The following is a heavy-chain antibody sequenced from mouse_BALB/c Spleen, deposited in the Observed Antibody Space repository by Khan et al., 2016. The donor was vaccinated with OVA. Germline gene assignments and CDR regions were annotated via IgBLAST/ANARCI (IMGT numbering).Heavy chain of an antibody. J-gene: IGHJ3*01. D-gene: IGHD2-14*01. CDR1: GYTFTSYT. Sequence: QVQLKQSGAELTRPGASVKMSCKASGYTFTSYTMHWVKQRPGQGLEWIGYINPVSDYTNYNQNFKDKATLNADKSSSTAYMQLRSLTSEDSAVXYCAKEGAYYRSDGWFAYWGQGTLVTVST. CDR3: AKEGAYYRSDGWFAY. V-gene: IGHV1-4*01. CDR2: INPVSDYT.